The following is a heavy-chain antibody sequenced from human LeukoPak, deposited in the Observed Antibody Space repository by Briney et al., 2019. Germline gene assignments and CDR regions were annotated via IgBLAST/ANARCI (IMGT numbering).Heavy chain of an antibody. D-gene: IGHD3-10*01. J-gene: IGHJ4*02. V-gene: IGHV4-34*01. CDR3: ASLHQVRGLTVFDY. Sequence: PSETLSLTCAVYDGSFSDYYWSWIRQPPGKGLEWIGEIDHRGDTEYNPSLRSRVTLSIDASKNQFSLKLTSVTAADTAVYYCASLHQVRGLTVFDYWGQGNLVAVSS. CDR2: IDHRGDT. CDR1: DGSFSDYY.